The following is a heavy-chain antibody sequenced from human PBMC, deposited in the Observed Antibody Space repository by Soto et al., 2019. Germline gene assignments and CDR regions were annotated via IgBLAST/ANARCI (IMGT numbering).Heavy chain of an antibody. Sequence: DVQLLDSGGGLVQPGGSLRLSCAASGFTFSNYAMTWVRQAPGKGLEWGSGVCGNGVSTYYADSVKGRFNISRDNSKDRVYLQMKSLTAEDTSIYYCAKTLSNRIGVAAFDQWGQGSLVTVSS. D-gene: IGHD6-19*01. J-gene: IGHJ4*02. CDR2: VCGNGVST. CDR1: GFTFSNYA. V-gene: IGHV3-23*01. CDR3: AKTLSNRIGVAAFDQ.